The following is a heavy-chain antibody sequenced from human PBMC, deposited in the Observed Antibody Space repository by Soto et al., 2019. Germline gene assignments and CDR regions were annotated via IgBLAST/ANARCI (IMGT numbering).Heavy chain of an antibody. V-gene: IGHV3-21*06. CDR2: ITNRGTHT. CDR3: TRAHEVAWFDS. D-gene: IGHD2-15*01. CDR1: GFSFSSYT. J-gene: IGHJ5*01. Sequence: PGGSLRLSCTASGFSFSSYTMNWVRQAPGKGLQWVASITNRGTHTYSADSVKGRFTISRDNDKNSLYLQMNNLRAEDTATYYCTRAHEVAWFDSWGLGTLVTVSS.